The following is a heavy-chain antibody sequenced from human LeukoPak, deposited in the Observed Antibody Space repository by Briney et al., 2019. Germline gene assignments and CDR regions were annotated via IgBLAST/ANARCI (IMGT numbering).Heavy chain of an antibody. V-gene: IGHV3-7*01. CDR3: ASPVWGGQWLAQDFDY. J-gene: IGHJ4*02. Sequence: GGSLRLSCAASGFTFSSYWMSWVRQAPGKGLEWVANIKQDGSEKYHVDSVKGRFTISRDNAKNSLYLQMNSLRAEDTAVYYCASPVWGGQWLAQDFDYWGQGTLVTVSS. D-gene: IGHD6-19*01. CDR2: IKQDGSEK. CDR1: GFTFSSYW.